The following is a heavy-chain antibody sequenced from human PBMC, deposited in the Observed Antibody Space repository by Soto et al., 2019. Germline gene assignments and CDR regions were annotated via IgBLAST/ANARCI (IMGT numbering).Heavy chain of an antibody. CDR3: ARTGRGHYYDSSGYPTWFDP. CDR2: IYPGDSDT. CDR1: GYSITSYW. Sequence: GESLKISCKGSGYSITSYWIDWVRQMPGKGLEWMGIIYPGDSDTRYSPSFQGQVTISADKSISTAYLQWSSLKASDTAMYYCARTGRGHYYDSSGYPTWFDPWGQGTLVTVSS. D-gene: IGHD3-22*01. V-gene: IGHV5-51*01. J-gene: IGHJ5*02.